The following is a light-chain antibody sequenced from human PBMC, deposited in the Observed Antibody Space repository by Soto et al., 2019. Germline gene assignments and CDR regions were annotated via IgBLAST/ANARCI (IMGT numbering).Light chain of an antibody. V-gene: IGKV3D-20*01. Sequence: VVLTQFPVTLSLSPGETATLSCGASQSVSNNFLGWYQQKPGLPPRLLIYDASSRANGIPERFSGRGSGTDFTLTISRLEPEDFAVYYCQQYATTPWTFGRGTRWISN. CDR3: QQYATTPWT. CDR1: QSVSNNF. CDR2: DAS. J-gene: IGKJ1*01.